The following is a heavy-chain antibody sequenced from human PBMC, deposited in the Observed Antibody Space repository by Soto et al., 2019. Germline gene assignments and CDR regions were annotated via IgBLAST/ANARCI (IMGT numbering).Heavy chain of an antibody. CDR2: INPNSGGT. V-gene: IGHV1-2*02. Sequence: ASVKVSCKASGYTFTGYYMHWVRQAPGQGLEWMGWINPNSGGTNYVQKFQGRVTMTRDTSISTAYMELSRLRSDDTAVYYCARAFGGSLYYYGMDVWGQGTTVTVSS. D-gene: IGHD2-15*01. CDR1: GYTFTGYY. CDR3: ARAFGGSLYYYGMDV. J-gene: IGHJ6*02.